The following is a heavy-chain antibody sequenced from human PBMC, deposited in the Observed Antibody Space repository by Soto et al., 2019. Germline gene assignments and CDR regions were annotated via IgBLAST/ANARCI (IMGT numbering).Heavy chain of an antibody. CDR3: ARHSGPAAQEWFDP. J-gene: IGHJ5*02. CDR1: GYSFTSYA. CDR2: INAGNGNT. V-gene: IGHV1-3*01. Sequence: ASVKVSCKASGYSFTSYAMHWVRQAPEQRLEWMGWINAGNGNTKYSQKFQGRVTITRDTSASTAYMELSSLRSEDTAMYYCARHSGPAAQEWFDPWGQGTLVTVSS. D-gene: IGHD2-2*01.